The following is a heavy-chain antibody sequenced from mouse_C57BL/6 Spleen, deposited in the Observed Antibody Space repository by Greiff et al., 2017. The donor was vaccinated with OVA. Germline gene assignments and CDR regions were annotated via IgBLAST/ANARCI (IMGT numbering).Heavy chain of an antibody. CDR1: GYTFTSYW. J-gene: IGHJ3*01. CDR3: ARRLYGSSYDKFAY. CDR2: IDPSDSYT. V-gene: IGHV1-50*01. Sequence: VQLQQPGAELVKPGASVKLSCKASGYTFTSYWMQWVKQRPGQGLEWIGEIDPSDSYTNYNQKFKGKATLTVDTSSSTAYMQLSSLTSEDSAVYYCARRLYGSSYDKFAYWGQGTRVTVSA. D-gene: IGHD1-1*01.